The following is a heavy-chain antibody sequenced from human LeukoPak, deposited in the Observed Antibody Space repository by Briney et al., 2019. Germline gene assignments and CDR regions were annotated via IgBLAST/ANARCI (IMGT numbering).Heavy chain of an antibody. Sequence: GASVKVSCKASGYTFTSYGISWVRQAPGQGLEWMGRIIPILGIANYAQKFQGRVTITADKSTSTAYMELSSLRSEDTAVYYCARGLRVSTMVRGVINNLLDYWGQGTLVTVSS. CDR2: IIPILGIA. V-gene: IGHV1-69*04. CDR3: ARGLRVSTMVRGVINNLLDY. D-gene: IGHD3-10*01. J-gene: IGHJ4*02. CDR1: GYTFTSYG.